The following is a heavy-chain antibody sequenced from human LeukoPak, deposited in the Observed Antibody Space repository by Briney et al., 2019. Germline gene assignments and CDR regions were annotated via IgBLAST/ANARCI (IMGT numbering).Heavy chain of an antibody. Sequence: PSETLSLTCAVYGGSFSGYYWSWIRQPPGKGLGWIGEINHSGSTNYNPSLKSRVTISVDTSKNQFSLKLTSVTAADTAVYYCARGGYCSGGSCYGGGFDYWGQGILVTVSS. V-gene: IGHV4-34*01. CDR2: INHSGST. CDR1: GGSFSGYY. J-gene: IGHJ4*02. D-gene: IGHD2-15*01. CDR3: ARGGYCSGGSCYGGGFDY.